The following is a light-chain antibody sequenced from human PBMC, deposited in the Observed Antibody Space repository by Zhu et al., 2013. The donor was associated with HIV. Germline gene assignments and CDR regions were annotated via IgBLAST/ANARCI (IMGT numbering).Light chain of an antibody. CDR3: QHRSSGPFS. CDR2: DAS. Sequence: ESVLTQSPVTLSVSPGERATLSCRASQSITRNYLAWYQQNPGQAPRLLIYDASKRAAGVPARFSGSGSGTDFTLTINNVETDDLAVYYCQHRSSGPFSFGHGTKLDSK. CDR1: QSITRNY. J-gene: IGKJ3*01. V-gene: IGKV3D-20*02.